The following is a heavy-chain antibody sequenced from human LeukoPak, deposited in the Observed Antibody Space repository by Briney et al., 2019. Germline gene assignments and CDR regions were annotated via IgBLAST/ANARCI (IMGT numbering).Heavy chain of an antibody. J-gene: IGHJ4*02. CDR2: ISGSGGNT. CDR3: ARGAVVVVAATEGYFDY. V-gene: IGHV3-21*01. CDR1: GFTFSSYG. Sequence: PGGSLRLSCAASGFTFSSYGMNWVRQAPGKGLEWVSAISGSGGNTYYADSVKGRFTISRDNAKNSLYLQMNSLRAEDTAVYYCARGAVVVVAATEGYFDYWGQGTLVTVSS. D-gene: IGHD2-15*01.